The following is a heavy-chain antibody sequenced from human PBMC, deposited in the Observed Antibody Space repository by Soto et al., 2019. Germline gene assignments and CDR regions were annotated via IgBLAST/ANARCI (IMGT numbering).Heavy chain of an antibody. CDR1: GGSFSGYY. D-gene: IGHD3-10*01. V-gene: IGHV4-34*01. J-gene: IGHJ6*02. Sequence: KSSETLSLTCAVYGGSFSGYYWSWIRQPPGQGLEWTGEINHSGSTNYNPSLKSRVTISVDTYKNQFSMQLSSVTAADTAVYYCARVRMVLGVTIQYYYYYYGVDVWGQGTTVTVSS. CDR3: ARVRMVLGVTIQYYYYYYGVDV. CDR2: INHSGST.